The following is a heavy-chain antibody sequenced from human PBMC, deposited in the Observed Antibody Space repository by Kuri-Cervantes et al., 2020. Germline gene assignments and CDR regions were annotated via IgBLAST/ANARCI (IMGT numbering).Heavy chain of an antibody. CDR3: ARVRYSSGWRPFDY. J-gene: IGHJ4*02. V-gene: IGHV1-3*01. CDR2: INAGDGNT. D-gene: IGHD6-19*01. CDR1: GYTFTSYA. Sequence: ASVKVSCKASGYTFTSYAMHWVRQAPGQRLEWMGWINAGDGNTKYSQKFQGRVTITRDTSASTAYMELSSLRSEDTAVYYCARVRYSSGWRPFDYWGQGTLVTVSS.